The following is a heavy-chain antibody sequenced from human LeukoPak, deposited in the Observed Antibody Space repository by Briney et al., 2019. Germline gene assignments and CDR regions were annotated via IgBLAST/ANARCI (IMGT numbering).Heavy chain of an antibody. Sequence: PSETLSLTCTVSGISISTYYWSWIRQPPGKGLEWIGYIYSSGSTEYKPSLKSRATISADTSKNQFSLKLTSVTAADTAIYYCARRNDFDIWGQGTMVTVSS. CDR2: IYSSGST. J-gene: IGHJ3*02. CDR3: ARRNDFDI. V-gene: IGHV4-4*08. CDR1: GISISTYY.